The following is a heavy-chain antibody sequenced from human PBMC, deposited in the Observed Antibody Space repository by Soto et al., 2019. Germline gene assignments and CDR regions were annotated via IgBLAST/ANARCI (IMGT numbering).Heavy chain of an antibody. J-gene: IGHJ5*02. Sequence: PSETLSLTCTVSGGSISSSIYYWGWIRQPPGKGLEWIGSIYYSGSTYYDPSLKSRVTISVDTSKNQFSLKLSSVTAADTAVYYCARLGTDYGDYVRFDPWGQGTLVTVSS. V-gene: IGHV4-39*01. CDR1: GGSISSSIYY. CDR3: ARLGTDYGDYVRFDP. D-gene: IGHD4-17*01. CDR2: IYYSGST.